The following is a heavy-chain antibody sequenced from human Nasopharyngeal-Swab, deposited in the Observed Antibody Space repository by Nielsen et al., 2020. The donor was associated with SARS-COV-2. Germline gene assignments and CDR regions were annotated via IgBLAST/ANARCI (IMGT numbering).Heavy chain of an antibody. J-gene: IGHJ6*02. V-gene: IGHV4-34*01. D-gene: IGHD6-13*01. CDR1: GVSFSGYF. CDR3: ARYRQYRGYYYYGMDV. Sequence: SQTLSLTCAVYGVSFSGYFWSWIRQPPGKGLEWIGEINHSGSTNYNPSLKSRVTISVDTSKNQFSLKLSSVTAADTAAYYCARYRQYRGYYYYGMDVWGQGTTVTVSS. CDR2: INHSGST.